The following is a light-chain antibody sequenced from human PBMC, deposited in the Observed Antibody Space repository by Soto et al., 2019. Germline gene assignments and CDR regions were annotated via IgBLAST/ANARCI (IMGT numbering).Light chain of an antibody. CDR2: KVS. CDR3: SSFTSAYTFV. J-gene: IGLJ1*01. V-gene: IGLV2-14*01. CDR1: SSDVGGYXX. Sequence: QSVLTQPASVSGSPGQSIAISCTGTSSDVGGYXXXXXXXXXXXXXXXLLISKVSNRPSGVSDRFSGSKSGNTASLTISGLQAEDEADYYCSSFTSAYTFVFGSGTKVTVL.